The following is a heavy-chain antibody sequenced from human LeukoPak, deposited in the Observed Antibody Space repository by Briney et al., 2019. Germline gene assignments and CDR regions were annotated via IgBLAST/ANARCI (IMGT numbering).Heavy chain of an antibody. CDR1: GGSISSSDYY. CDR3: VTLGGISGSRAFDI. J-gene: IGHJ3*02. V-gene: IGHV4-39*01. Sequence: SETLSLTCTVSGGSISSSDYYWGWVRQPPGQGLEWTANIYYSGSTYYNPSLKSRITISVDTSKNQFSLKLNSVTAADTAVYYCVTLGGISGSRAFDIWGQGTMVTVSS. D-gene: IGHD3-22*01. CDR2: IYYSGST.